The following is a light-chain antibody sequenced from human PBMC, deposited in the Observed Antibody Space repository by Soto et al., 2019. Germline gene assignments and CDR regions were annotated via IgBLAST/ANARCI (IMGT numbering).Light chain of an antibody. Sequence: QSVLTQPASVSGSPGQSITISCTGTSSDVGGYNYVSWYQQHPGKAPKLMIYEVSNRPSGVSNRFSGSKSGNTASLTISGLQAEEEADYCSSYTSSSTLVFGTGTKVTVL. CDR1: SSDVGGYNY. CDR2: EVS. J-gene: IGLJ1*01. CDR3: SSYTSSSTLV. V-gene: IGLV2-14*01.